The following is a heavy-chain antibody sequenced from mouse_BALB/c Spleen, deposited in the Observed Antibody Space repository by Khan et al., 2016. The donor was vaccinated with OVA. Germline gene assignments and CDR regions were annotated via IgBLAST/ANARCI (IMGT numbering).Heavy chain of an antibody. D-gene: IGHD2-10*01. J-gene: IGHJ4*01. CDR1: GYTFTNFG. V-gene: IGHV9-3-1*01. CDR2: INTYTGEP. CDR3: TRPPYFSYVMVY. Sequence: QIQLVQSGPELKKPGETVKISCKASGYTFTNFGMNWVKQAPGEGLKWMGWINTYTGEPTSADDFKGRFAFSLETSASTAYLQINNLKNEDTATXFCTRPPYFSYVMVYWGQGTSVTVSS.